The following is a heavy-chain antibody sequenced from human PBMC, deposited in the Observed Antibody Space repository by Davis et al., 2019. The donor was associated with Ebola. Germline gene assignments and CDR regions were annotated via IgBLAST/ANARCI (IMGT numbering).Heavy chain of an antibody. CDR2: IKEDGSAT. V-gene: IGHV3-7*01. J-gene: IGHJ3*02. CDR1: GVMFSRYW. CDR3: ARDYYDNSGDGFDI. D-gene: IGHD3-22*01. Sequence: PGGSLRLSCAASGVMFSRYWMSWVRQAPGKGLEWVANIKEDGSATNYVDSVKGRFTISRDNAKKSLYLQLNSLRADDTAMYYCARDYYDNSGDGFDIWGQGTMVTASS.